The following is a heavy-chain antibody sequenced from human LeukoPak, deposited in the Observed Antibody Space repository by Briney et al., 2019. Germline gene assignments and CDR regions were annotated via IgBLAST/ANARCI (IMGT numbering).Heavy chain of an antibody. CDR3: ARSIVGANYYFDY. D-gene: IGHD1-26*01. J-gene: IGHJ4*02. CDR1: GYSFTSYW. V-gene: IGHV5-10-1*01. Sequence: GESLKISFKGSGYSFTSYWISWVRQMPGKGLEWMGRIDPSDSYTNYSPSFQGHVTISADKSISTAYLQWSSLKASDTAMYFCARSIVGANYYFDYWGQGTLVTVSS. CDR2: IDPSDSYT.